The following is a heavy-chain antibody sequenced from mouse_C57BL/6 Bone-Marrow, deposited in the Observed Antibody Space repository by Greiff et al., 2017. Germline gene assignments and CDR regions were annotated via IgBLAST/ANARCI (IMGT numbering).Heavy chain of an antibody. Sequence: VQLQQPGAELVKPGASVKLSCKASGYTFTSYWMQWVKQRPGQGLEWIGEIDPSDSYTNYNQKFKGKATLTVDTSSSTAYMQLSSLTSEDSAVYYCASLITTVVAPLFDYWGQGTTLTVSS. CDR1: GYTFTSYW. CDR2: IDPSDSYT. V-gene: IGHV1-50*01. D-gene: IGHD1-1*01. J-gene: IGHJ2*01. CDR3: ASLITTVVAPLFDY.